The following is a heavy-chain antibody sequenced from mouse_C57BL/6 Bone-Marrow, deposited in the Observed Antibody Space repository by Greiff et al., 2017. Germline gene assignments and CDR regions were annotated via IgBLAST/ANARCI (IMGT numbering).Heavy chain of an antibody. V-gene: IGHV5-12*01. CDR1: GFTFSDYY. J-gene: IGHJ4*01. CDR3: ERHGAMDY. Sequence: EVQLVESGGGLVQPGGSLKLSCAASGFTFSDYYMYWVPPTPEKRLEWVAYISNGGGSTYYPDTVKGRFTISRDNAKNTLYLQMSRLKAEDTAMYYCERHGAMDYWGQGTSVTVSS. CDR2: ISNGGGST.